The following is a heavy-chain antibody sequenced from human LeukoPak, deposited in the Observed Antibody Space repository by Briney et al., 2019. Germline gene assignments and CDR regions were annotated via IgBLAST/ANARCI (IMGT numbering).Heavy chain of an antibody. Sequence: GGSLRLSCAASGFTFGSYNMNWVRQAPGKGLEWVSSISTSSSYIYYADSVKGRFTISRDNAKKSLYLQMNSLRAGDTAVYYCARDGGGYYDSSGYPFHHWGQGTLVTVSS. D-gene: IGHD3-22*01. CDR3: ARDGGGYYDSSGYPFHH. CDR2: ISTSSSYI. CDR1: GFTFGSYN. V-gene: IGHV3-21*01. J-gene: IGHJ1*01.